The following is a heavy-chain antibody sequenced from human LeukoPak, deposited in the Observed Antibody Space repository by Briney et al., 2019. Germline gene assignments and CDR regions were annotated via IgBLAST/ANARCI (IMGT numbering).Heavy chain of an antibody. Sequence: GGSLGLSCAASGFTFSSYAMSWVRQAPGKGLEWVSGISATGGNTYHADSVKGRFTISRDNSKNTLYLQMNSLRAEDTAVYYCAKRLQGATPPYSDYWGQGTLVTVSS. CDR2: ISATGGNT. CDR3: AKRLQGATPPYSDY. V-gene: IGHV3-23*01. CDR1: GFTFSSYA. J-gene: IGHJ4*02. D-gene: IGHD1-26*01.